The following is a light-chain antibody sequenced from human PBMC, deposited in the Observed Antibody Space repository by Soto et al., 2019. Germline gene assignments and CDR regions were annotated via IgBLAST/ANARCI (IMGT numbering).Light chain of an antibody. V-gene: IGKV3-20*01. CDR1: QSVSRR. CDR2: GAS. Sequence: EVVLTQSPGTLSLSPGGRATLSCRASQSVSRRLAWYQQRPGQSPRLLISGASMRATGIPDRFSGSGSGTDFTLTISRLEPEDFAVYYCQHYDTSPALTFGGGTKVDIK. J-gene: IGKJ4*01. CDR3: QHYDTSPALT.